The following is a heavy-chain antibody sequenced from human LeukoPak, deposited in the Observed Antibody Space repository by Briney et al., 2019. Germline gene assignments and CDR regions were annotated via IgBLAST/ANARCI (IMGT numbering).Heavy chain of an antibody. CDR3: ARLPTGYPNWFDS. V-gene: IGHV4-39*01. Sequence: SETLSLTCTVSGGSVNTTPYYWAWIRQPPGKGLEWIGNVYSTGTTYYNASLRSRATISVDTSKNQFSLNLNSVTAADTAIYFCARLPTGYPNWFDSWGQGILVTVSS. CDR1: GGSVNTTPYY. CDR2: VYSTGTT. J-gene: IGHJ5*01. D-gene: IGHD3-9*01.